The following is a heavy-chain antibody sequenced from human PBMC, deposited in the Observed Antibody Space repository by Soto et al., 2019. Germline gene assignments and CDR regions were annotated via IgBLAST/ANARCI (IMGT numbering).Heavy chain of an antibody. D-gene: IGHD2-2*01. Sequence: QVQLVQFGAEVKKPGSSVKVSCKASGGTFSSYAISWVRQAPGQGLEWMGGIIPIFATANYAQKFQGRVMITVDESTSTAYMELSSLRSEDTAVYYCARSVSFRYQLLKRGMDVWGQATTVTVSS. CDR3: ARSVSFRYQLLKRGMDV. V-gene: IGHV1-69*01. CDR1: GGTFSSYA. CDR2: IIPIFATA. J-gene: IGHJ6*02.